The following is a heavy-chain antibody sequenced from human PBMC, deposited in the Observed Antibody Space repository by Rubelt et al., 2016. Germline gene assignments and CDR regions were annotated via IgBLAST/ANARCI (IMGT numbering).Heavy chain of an antibody. CDR3: ARDGSRNWFDP. CDR2: INHSGSA. V-gene: IGHV4-34*01. J-gene: IGHJ5*02. D-gene: IGHD5-24*01. CDR1: GGTLSGYY. Sequence: QVQLQQWGAGLLKPSETLSLTCDVYGGTLSGYYWSWIRQPPGKGLEWIGEINHSGSANYNPSLKRRVTRSVETAKNQCSLRRSPVTAADTAGYYCARDGSRNWFDPWGQGTLVTVSS.